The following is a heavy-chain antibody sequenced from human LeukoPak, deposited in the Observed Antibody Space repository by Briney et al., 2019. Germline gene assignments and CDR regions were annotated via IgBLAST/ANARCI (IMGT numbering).Heavy chain of an antibody. J-gene: IGHJ5*02. CDR3: AREVSSKEIGVVIFLRPNWFDP. V-gene: IGHV1-69*13. Sequence: SVKVSCKASGGTFSSYAISWVRQAPGQGLEWMGGIIPIFGTANHAQKFQGRVTITADESTSTAYMELSSLRSEDTAVYYCAREVSSKEIGVVIFLRPNWFDPWGQGTLVTVSS. CDR2: IIPIFGTA. D-gene: IGHD3-3*01. CDR1: GGTFSSYA.